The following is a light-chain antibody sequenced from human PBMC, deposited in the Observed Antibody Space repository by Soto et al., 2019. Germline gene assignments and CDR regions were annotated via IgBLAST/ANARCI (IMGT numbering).Light chain of an antibody. CDR3: QQSYCTPRT. Sequence: DIQMTQSPSSLSASVGDRVTITCRASQSISSYLNWYQQKPGKAPKLLIYAASSLQSGVPSRFSGSGSGTDITLTISSLQPEDFATYYCQQSYCTPRTFGHGTKVEIK. CDR1: QSISSY. V-gene: IGKV1-39*01. J-gene: IGKJ1*01. CDR2: AAS.